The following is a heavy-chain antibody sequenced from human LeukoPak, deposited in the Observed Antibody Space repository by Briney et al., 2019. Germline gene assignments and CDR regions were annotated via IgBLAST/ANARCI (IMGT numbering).Heavy chain of an antibody. CDR3: ARVAQKLERIVVAGTSEWRANWFFDL. V-gene: IGHV4-34*01. D-gene: IGHD6-19*01. CDR2: INHSGST. Sequence: SETLSFTCAVYSGSFSGYYWSWIRQPPGKGLEWIGEINHSGSTDYNPSLKSRVTMSVDTSKNQFSLKLRSVTAADTAVYYCARVAQKLERIVVAGTSEWRANWFFDLWGRGTLVTVSS. CDR1: SGSFSGYY. J-gene: IGHJ2*01.